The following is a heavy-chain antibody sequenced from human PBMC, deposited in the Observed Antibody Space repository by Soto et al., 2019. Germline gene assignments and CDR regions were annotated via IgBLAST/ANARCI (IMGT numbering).Heavy chain of an antibody. J-gene: IGHJ6*03. CDR3: ARALPNIVVVPAANTTSYYMDV. Sequence: GGSLRLSCAASGFTFSSYEMHWVRQATGKGLEWVSAIGTAGDTYYPGSVKGRFTISRENAKNSLYLQMNSLRAGDTAVYYCARALPNIVVVPAANTTSYYMDVWGKGTTVTVSS. CDR2: IGTAGDT. D-gene: IGHD2-2*01. CDR1: GFTFSSYE. V-gene: IGHV3-13*01.